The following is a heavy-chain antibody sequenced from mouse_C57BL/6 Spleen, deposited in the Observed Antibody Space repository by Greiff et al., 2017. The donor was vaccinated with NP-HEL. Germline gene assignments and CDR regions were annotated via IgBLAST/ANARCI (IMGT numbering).Heavy chain of an antibody. J-gene: IGHJ2*01. D-gene: IGHD3-2*02. CDR2: INYDGSST. Sequence: EVQLVESEGGLVQPGSSMKLSCTASGFTFSDYYMAWVRQVPEKGLEWVANINYDGSSTYYLDSLKSRFIISRDNAKNILYLQMSSLKSEDTATYYCARDGAQALDYWGQGTTLTVSS. CDR1: GFTFSDYY. CDR3: ARDGAQALDY. V-gene: IGHV5-16*01.